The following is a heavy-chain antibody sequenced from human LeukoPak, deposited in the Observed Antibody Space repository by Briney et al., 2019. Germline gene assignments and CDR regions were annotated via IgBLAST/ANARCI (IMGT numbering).Heavy chain of an antibody. CDR2: INPNSGGT. CDR3: ARDPSDTAMANFDY. Sequence: ASVKVSCKASGYTFTSYDINWVRQAPGQGLEWMGWINPNSGGTNYAQKFQGRVTMTRDTSISTAYMELSRLRSDDTAVYYCARDPSDTAMANFDYWGQGTLVTVSS. D-gene: IGHD5-18*01. CDR1: GYTFTSYD. J-gene: IGHJ4*02. V-gene: IGHV1-2*02.